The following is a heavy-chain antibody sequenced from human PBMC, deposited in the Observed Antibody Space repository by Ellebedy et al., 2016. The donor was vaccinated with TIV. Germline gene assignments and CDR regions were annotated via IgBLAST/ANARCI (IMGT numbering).Heavy chain of an antibody. D-gene: IGHD5-24*01. Sequence: GESLKISCAASGFTFSSYAMSWVRQAPGKGLVWVSRINSDGSSTSYADSVKGRFTISRDNAKNTLYLQMNSLRAEDTAVYYCARSRDGYNFIGDYWGQGTLVTVSS. V-gene: IGHV3-74*01. CDR3: ARSRDGYNFIGDY. J-gene: IGHJ4*02. CDR1: GFTFSSYA. CDR2: INSDGSST.